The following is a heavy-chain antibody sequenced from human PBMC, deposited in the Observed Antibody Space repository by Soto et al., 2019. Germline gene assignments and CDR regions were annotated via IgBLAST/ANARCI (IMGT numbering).Heavy chain of an antibody. V-gene: IGHV4-4*02. D-gene: IGHD1-1*01. CDR3: ASQKLDVPAYFDY. CDR1: GDSISSNKW. J-gene: IGHJ4*02. CDR2: MYHTGST. Sequence: SETLSLTCAVSGDSISSNKWWSWVRQPPEKGLEWIGEMYHTGSTNYNPSLKSRVTISVDKSKNQFSLKLSSVTAADTAVYYCASQKLDVPAYFDYWGKGTLVTVSS.